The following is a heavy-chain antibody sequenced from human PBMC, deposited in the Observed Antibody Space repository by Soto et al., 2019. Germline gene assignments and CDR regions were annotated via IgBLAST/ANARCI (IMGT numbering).Heavy chain of an antibody. CDR1: GASISSSY. J-gene: IGHJ3*02. D-gene: IGHD3-22*01. CDR2: VYYTGST. V-gene: IGHV4-59*01. CDR3: ARGYYGSNGRSNSFDI. Sequence: PSETLSLTCTVSGASISSSYWSWIRQSPGKGLEWIGYVYYTGSTKYNTSLKSRVTISVDTSKNQFSLKLSSATAADTAVYYCARGYYGSNGRSNSFDIGGQGTMVTVSS.